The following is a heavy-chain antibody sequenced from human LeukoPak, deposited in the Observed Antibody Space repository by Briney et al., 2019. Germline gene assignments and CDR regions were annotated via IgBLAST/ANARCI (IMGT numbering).Heavy chain of an antibody. CDR2: INTNTGNP. Sequence: ASVNVSFKASGYTFTSYAMNWVRQAPGQGLEWMGWINTNTGNPTYAQGFTGRFVFSLDTSVSTAYLQISSLKAEDTAVYYCARGVVGAPNRYWGQGTLVTVSS. D-gene: IGHD1-26*01. CDR1: GYTFTSYA. V-gene: IGHV7-4-1*02. CDR3: ARGVVGAPNRY. J-gene: IGHJ4*02.